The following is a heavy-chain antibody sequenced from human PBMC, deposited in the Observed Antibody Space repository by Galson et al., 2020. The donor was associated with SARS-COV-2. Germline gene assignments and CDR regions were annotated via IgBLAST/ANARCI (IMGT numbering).Heavy chain of an antibody. CDR2: NITILGIA. CDR1: GGTFSSYA. V-gene: IGHV1-69*10. CDR3: ARVGVRRLQAPYYYYMDV. Sequence: SVTVSCKASGGTFSSYALSWVRPAPGQGLEWMGGNITILGIAKYAQKFQGRVTITADKSTSTAYMELSSLRSEDTAVYYCARVGVRRLQAPYYYYMDVWGKGTTVTVSS. J-gene: IGHJ6*03. D-gene: IGHD5-12*01.